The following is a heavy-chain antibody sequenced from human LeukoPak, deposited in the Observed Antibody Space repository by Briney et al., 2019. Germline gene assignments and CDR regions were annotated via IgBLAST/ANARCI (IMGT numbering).Heavy chain of an antibody. CDR1: GFTFSSYA. D-gene: IGHD6-19*01. V-gene: IGHV3-30-3*01. CDR2: ISYDGSNK. Sequence: GGSLRLSCAASGFTFSSYAMHWVRQAPGKGLEWVAVISYDGSNKYYADSVKGRFTISRDNSKNTLYLQMNSLRAEDTAVYYCARTHEGSSGWYDTDYYYGMDVWGQGTTVTVSS. J-gene: IGHJ6*02. CDR3: ARTHEGSSGWYDTDYYYGMDV.